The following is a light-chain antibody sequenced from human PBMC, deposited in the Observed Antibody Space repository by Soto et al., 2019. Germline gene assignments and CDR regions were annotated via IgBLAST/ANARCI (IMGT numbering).Light chain of an antibody. V-gene: IGLV1-44*01. CDR2: GND. CDR1: SSNIGGNI. Sequence: QSVLTQPPSASGTPGQRVTISCSGSSSNIGGNIVNWYQQLPGTAPKLLIFGNDQRPSWVPDRFSGSKSGTSASLAISELQSEDEANYYCAAWDDSLNGVVFGGGTKVTVL. CDR3: AAWDDSLNGVV. J-gene: IGLJ2*01.